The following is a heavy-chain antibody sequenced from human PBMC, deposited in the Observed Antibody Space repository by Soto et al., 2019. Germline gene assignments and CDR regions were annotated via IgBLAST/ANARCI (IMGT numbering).Heavy chain of an antibody. CDR1: GFSFRHYG. D-gene: IGHD3-10*01. CDR2: ISPDGRTT. J-gene: IGHJ4*02. Sequence: GGSRRRSWAASGFSFRHYGMHWGRQAPGKGLVWVSRISPDGRTTTYADSVKGRFTISRDNAKSTLYLQMNSLTVEDGAVYYCADSWLPTSYWGPGTLVTVSS. V-gene: IGHV3-74*01. CDR3: ADSWLPTSY.